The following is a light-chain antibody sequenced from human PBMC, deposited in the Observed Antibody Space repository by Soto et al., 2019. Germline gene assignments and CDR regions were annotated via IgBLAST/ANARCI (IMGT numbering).Light chain of an antibody. J-gene: IGKJ1*01. Sequence: DIQMTQSPSSLSASVGDRVTFSCRASQAINNHLAWYQQKPGKVPKLLIYATSTLKSGVPSRFSGSGSGTDFTLTISSLQPEDVATYFCQNSNGALWTFGQGTKVEIK. V-gene: IGKV1-27*01. CDR3: QNSNGALWT. CDR2: ATS. CDR1: QAINNH.